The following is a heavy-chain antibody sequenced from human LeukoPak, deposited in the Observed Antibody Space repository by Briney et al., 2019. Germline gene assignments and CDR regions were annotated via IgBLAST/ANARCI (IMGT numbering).Heavy chain of an antibody. CDR1: GFTFDDYA. CDR3: ANSVAKYSSSMGYFDY. J-gene: IGHJ4*02. CDR2: ISWNSGSI. Sequence: GGSLRLSCAASGFTFDDYAMHWVRQAPGKGLEWVSGISWNSGSIGYADSVKGRFTISRDNAKNSLYLQMNSLRAEDTVLYYCANSVAKYSSSMGYFDYWGQGTLVTVSS. V-gene: IGHV3-9*01. D-gene: IGHD6-13*01.